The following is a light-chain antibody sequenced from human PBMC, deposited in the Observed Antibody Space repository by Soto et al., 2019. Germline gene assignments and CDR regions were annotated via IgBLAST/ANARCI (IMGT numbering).Light chain of an antibody. CDR2: GVS. Sequence: EMWWTRCPGTLYLSPGERATLSCRASQSVSSGSLAWYQQKPGQAPRLLIYGVSSRATGIPDRFSGSGSGTDFTLTISRLEPEDFAVYYCQQYASSMVTFGGGTKVDIK. J-gene: IGKJ4*01. CDR1: QSVSSGS. CDR3: QQYASSMVT. V-gene: IGKV3-20*01.